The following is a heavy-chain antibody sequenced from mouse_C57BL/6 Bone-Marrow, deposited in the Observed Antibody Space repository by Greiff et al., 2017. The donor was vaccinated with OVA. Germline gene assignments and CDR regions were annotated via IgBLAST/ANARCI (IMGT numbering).Heavy chain of an antibody. CDR3: ARTAQATGFAY. J-gene: IGHJ3*01. CDR2: IYPGSGNT. V-gene: IGHV1-76*01. CDR1: GYTFTDYY. Sequence: QVQLQQSGAELVRPGASVKLSCKASGYTFTDYYIHWVKQRPGQGLEWIARIYPGSGNTYYNEKFKGKATLTAEKSSSTAYMQLSSLTSEDSAVYFCARTAQATGFAYWGQGTLVTVSA. D-gene: IGHD3-2*02.